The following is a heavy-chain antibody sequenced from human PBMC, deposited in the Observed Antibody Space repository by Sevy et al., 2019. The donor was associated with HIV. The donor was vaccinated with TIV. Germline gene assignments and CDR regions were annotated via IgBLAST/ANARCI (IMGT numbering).Heavy chain of an antibody. CDR2: ISRNSTFR. CDR3: VRDHYGGFQ. D-gene: IGHD3-10*01. J-gene: IGHJ4*02. Sequence: GGSLRLSCVASGFDFSTYSMNWVRQAPGKGLEWVSLISRNSTFRYYADSVKGRFSISRDNAKDSMWLQMNSLRVEDTAIYYCVRDHYGGFQWGQGILVTVSS. V-gene: IGHV3-21*04. CDR1: GFDFSTYS.